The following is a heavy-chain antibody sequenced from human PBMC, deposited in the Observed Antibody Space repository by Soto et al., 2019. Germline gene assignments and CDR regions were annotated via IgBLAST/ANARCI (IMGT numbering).Heavy chain of an antibody. Sequence: SETLSLTCTVSGGSISSGGYYWSWIRQHPGKGLEWIGYIYYSGSTYYNPSLKSRVTISVDTSKNQFSLKLSSATAADTAVYYCARSSTSWGWFDPWGQGTLVTVSS. V-gene: IGHV4-31*03. CDR1: GGSISSGGYY. J-gene: IGHJ5*02. CDR3: ARSSTSWGWFDP. D-gene: IGHD2-2*01. CDR2: IYYSGST.